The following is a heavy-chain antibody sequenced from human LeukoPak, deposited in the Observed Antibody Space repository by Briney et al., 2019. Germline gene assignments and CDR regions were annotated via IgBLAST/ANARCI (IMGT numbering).Heavy chain of an antibody. CDR3: ARRRPGYFEY. CDR1: GGSISSSSYL. J-gene: IGHJ4*02. D-gene: IGHD6-6*01. Sequence: PSETLSLTCTVSGGSISSSSYLWDWIRQPPGKGLEWIGGIYYRGHIDYNLSLKSRLTISVDTSKNQFSLNLSSVTAADTAVYYCARRRPGYFEYWGQGALVTVSS. CDR2: IYYRGHI. V-gene: IGHV4-39*01.